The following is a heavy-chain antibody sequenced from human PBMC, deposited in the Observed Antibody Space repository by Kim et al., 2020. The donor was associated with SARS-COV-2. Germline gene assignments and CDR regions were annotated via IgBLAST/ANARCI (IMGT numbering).Heavy chain of an antibody. Sequence: SETLSLTCTVSGGSISSYNWNWIRQPPGKELGWIGYIYDSGNTNYNPSLKRRVTMSVDTSKNQFSLKLSSVTAADTAVYFCARGVDRNYVGRFDPWGQGTLVTVSS. CDR3: ARGVDRNYVGRFDP. D-gene: IGHD4-4*01. CDR1: GGSISSYN. J-gene: IGHJ5*02. V-gene: IGHV4-59*13. CDR2: IYDSGNT.